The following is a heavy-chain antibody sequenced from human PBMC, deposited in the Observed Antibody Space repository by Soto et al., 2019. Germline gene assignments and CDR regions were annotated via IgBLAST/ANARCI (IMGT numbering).Heavy chain of an antibody. D-gene: IGHD5-18*01. J-gene: IGHJ4*02. CDR3: AREYTYGSNFFEC. V-gene: IGHV4-31*03. CDR2: ISHSGST. Sequence: QVQLQESGPGLVKPSQTLSLSCTVSGGSISSAAYYWSWIRQHPGKGLEWIGYISHSGSTYYPPSLKSRVIISADTSKNQFSLNLTSVTAADTAVYYCAREYTYGSNFFECWGQGALVTVSS. CDR1: GGSISSAAYY.